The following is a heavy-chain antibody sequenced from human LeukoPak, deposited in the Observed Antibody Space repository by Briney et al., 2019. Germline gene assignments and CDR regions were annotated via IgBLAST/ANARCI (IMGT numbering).Heavy chain of an antibody. J-gene: IGHJ6*02. CDR1: DGSINSYY. Sequence: SETLSLTCSVSDGSINSYYWNWIRRPPGKGLEWIGYIYYNGNTNYSPSLKSRVTMSVDTSKNLFSLKVSSVTAAGTAVYYCARGRSNYYGMDVWGQGTTVTVSS. V-gene: IGHV4-59*01. D-gene: IGHD1-26*01. CDR3: ARGRSNYYGMDV. CDR2: IYYNGNT.